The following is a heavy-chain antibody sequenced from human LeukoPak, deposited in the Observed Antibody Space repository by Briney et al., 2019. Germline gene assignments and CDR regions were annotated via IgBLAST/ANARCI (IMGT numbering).Heavy chain of an antibody. Sequence: PSETLSLTCTVSGGSISSYYWSWIRQPPGKGLEWLGYIYYSGSTNYNPSLKSRVTISGDTSKNQFSLKLSSVTAADTAVYYCARDRPYYDTSGFSFDYWGQGTLVTVSS. CDR3: ARDRPYYDTSGFSFDY. CDR2: IYYSGST. V-gene: IGHV4-59*12. CDR1: GGSISSYY. J-gene: IGHJ4*02. D-gene: IGHD3-22*01.